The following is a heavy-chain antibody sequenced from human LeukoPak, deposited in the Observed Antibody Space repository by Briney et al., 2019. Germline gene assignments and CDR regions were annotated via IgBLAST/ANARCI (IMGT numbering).Heavy chain of an antibody. J-gene: IGHJ4*02. Sequence: SETLSLTCTVSGGSISSYYWSWIRQPPVKGLEWIGYIYYSGSTNYNPSLKSRVTISVDTSKNQFSLKLSSVTAADTAVYYCARLRHGGTYGYFDYWGQGTLVTVSS. V-gene: IGHV4-59*01. CDR3: ARLRHGGTYGYFDY. CDR1: GGSISSYY. D-gene: IGHD4-23*01. CDR2: IYYSGST.